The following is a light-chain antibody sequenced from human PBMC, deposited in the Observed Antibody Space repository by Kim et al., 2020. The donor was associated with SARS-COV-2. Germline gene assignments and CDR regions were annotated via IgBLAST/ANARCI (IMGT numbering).Light chain of an antibody. CDR3: QVWDSSSVV. V-gene: IGLV3-21*04. CDR2: YDT. J-gene: IGLJ2*01. Sequence: SYELTQPPSVSVAPGPAASIPCGGDSIATRVVHWYQQRPGQAPVLLIYYDTDRPSGIPERFSGSNSGNAATLTISRVEAGDEADYYCQVWDSSSVVFGGG. CDR1: SIATRV.